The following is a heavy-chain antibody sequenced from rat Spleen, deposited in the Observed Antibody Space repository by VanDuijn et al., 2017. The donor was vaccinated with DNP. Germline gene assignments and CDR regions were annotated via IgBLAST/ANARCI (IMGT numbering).Heavy chain of an antibody. CDR2: ISTSGEYA. J-gene: IGHJ3*01. CDR3: ATHGASYGLNWFAY. CDR1: GFPFSKYG. D-gene: IGHD1-11*01. V-gene: IGHV5S13*01. Sequence: EVQLVESGGGLVQPGRSLKLSCAASGFPFSKYGMAWVRQAPMKGLEWVASISTSGEYAHYRDSVKGRFTISRDNAKDTQYLQMDSLRSEDTATYYCATHGASYGLNWFAYWGQGTLVTVSS.